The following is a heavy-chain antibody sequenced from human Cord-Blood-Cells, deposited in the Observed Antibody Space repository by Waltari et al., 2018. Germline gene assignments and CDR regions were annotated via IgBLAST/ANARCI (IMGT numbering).Heavy chain of an antibody. CDR3: ASRTFYCSSTSCYMDAFDI. J-gene: IGHJ3*02. CDR2: ITPSGGST. CDR1: GYTFTSYY. V-gene: IGHV1-46*01. D-gene: IGHD2-2*02. Sequence: QVQLVQSGAEVKKPGASVKVSCKASGYTFTSYYMHWVRQAPGQGLEWMEIITPSGGSTSYAQKFQGRVTMTRDTSTSTVYMELSSLRSEDTAVYYCASRTFYCSSTSCYMDAFDIWGQGTMVTVSS.